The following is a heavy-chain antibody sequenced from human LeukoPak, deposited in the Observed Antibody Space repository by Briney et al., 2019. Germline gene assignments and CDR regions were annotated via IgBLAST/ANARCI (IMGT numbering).Heavy chain of an antibody. CDR2: INPSGGST. J-gene: IGHJ6*04. CDR3: ARDLGPQDPYHYYGMDV. Sequence: ASVKVSCKASGGTFSSYAISWVRQAPGQGLEWMGTINPSGGSTSYAQKFQGRVTMTRDTSTSTVYMELSSLRSEDTAVYYCARDLGPQDPYHYYGMDVWGKGTTVTVSS. V-gene: IGHV1-46*01. CDR1: GGTFSSYA.